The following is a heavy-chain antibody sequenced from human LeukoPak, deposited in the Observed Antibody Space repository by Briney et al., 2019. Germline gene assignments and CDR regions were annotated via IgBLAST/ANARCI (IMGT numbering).Heavy chain of an antibody. CDR3: AIDTAMVSCFDY. CDR2: ISAYNGNT. J-gene: IGHJ4*02. D-gene: IGHD5-18*01. Sequence: ASVKVSCKASGYTFTSYGISWVRQAPGQGLEWMGWISAYNGNTNYAQKLQGRVTMTTDTSTSTAYMELRSLGSDDRAVYYCAIDTAMVSCFDYWGQGTLVTVSS. CDR1: GYTFTSYG. V-gene: IGHV1-18*01.